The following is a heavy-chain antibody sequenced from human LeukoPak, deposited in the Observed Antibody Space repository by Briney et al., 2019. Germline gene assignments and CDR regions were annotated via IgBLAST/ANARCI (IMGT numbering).Heavy chain of an antibody. CDR2: ISGSGGST. CDR3: AAPPLEWSYPPVDY. Sequence: GGSLRLSCAASGFTFSSYAMSWVRQAPGKGLEWVSAISGSGGSTYYADSVKGRFTISRDNSKNTLYLQMNSLRAEDTAVYCCAAPPLEWSYPPVDYWGQGTLVTVSS. D-gene: IGHD3-3*01. V-gene: IGHV3-23*01. J-gene: IGHJ4*02. CDR1: GFTFSSYA.